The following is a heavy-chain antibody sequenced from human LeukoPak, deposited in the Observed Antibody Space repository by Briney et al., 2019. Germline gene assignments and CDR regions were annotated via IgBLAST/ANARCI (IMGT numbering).Heavy chain of an antibody. CDR2: ISGNGGNT. V-gene: IGHV3-23*01. CDR3: ARRYGSETYYNPLFDY. D-gene: IGHD3-10*01. Sequence: PGGSLRLSCAASGFTFSDYAMSWVRQAPRKGLEWVSLISGNGGNTYYADSVKGRFTVSRDNSKNTLYLQMSSLRAEDTAVYYCARRYGSETYYNPLFDYWGQGTLVTVSS. J-gene: IGHJ4*02. CDR1: GFTFSDYA.